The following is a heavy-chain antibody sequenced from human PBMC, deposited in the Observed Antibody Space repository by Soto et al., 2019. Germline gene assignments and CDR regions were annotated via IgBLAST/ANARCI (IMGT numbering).Heavy chain of an antibody. D-gene: IGHD3-10*01. CDR1: GFTVSSNY. CDR3: ASNHMVRGVTDIDY. J-gene: IGHJ4*02. V-gene: IGHV3-53*01. Sequence: EVQLVESGGGLIQPGGSLRLSCAASGFTVSSNYMSWVRQAPGKGLEWVSVIYSGGSTYYADSVKGRFTISRDNSKNTLYLQMNSLRAEDTAVYYCASNHMVRGVTDIDYWGQGTLVTVSS. CDR2: IYSGGST.